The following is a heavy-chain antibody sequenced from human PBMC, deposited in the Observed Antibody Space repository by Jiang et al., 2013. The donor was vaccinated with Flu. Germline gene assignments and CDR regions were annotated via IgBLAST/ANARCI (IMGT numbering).Heavy chain of an antibody. CDR1: GFTFSSYW. CDR3: AKGLRGATFRGGFDY. J-gene: IGHJ4*02. Sequence: GGSLRLSCAASGFTFSSYWMSWVRQAPGKGLEWVSAISGSGGSTYYADSVKGRFTISRDNSKNTLYLQMNSLRAEDTAVYYCAKGLRGATFRGGFDYWGQGTLVTVSS. CDR2: ISGSGGST. D-gene: IGHD1-26*01. V-gene: IGHV3-23*01.